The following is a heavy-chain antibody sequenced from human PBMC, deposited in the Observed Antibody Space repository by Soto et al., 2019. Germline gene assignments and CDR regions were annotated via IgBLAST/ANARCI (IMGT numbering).Heavy chain of an antibody. CDR2: ISSSSSYI. D-gene: IGHD2-15*01. Sequence: GGSLRLSCAASGFTFSSYSMNWVRQAPGKGLEWVSSISSSSSYIYYADSVKGRFTISRDNAKNSLYLQMNSLRAEDTAVYYCARDCSGGSCSTPPFDYWGQGTLVTVSS. CDR1: GFTFSSYS. J-gene: IGHJ4*02. V-gene: IGHV3-21*01. CDR3: ARDCSGGSCSTPPFDY.